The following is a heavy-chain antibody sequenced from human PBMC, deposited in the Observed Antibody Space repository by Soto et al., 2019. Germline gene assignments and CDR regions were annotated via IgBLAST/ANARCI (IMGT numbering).Heavy chain of an antibody. CDR1: GYSFNIYW. Sequence: GESLKISCKASGYSFNIYWIGWVRQLPGKGLEWMGVVYPGDSDTRYSPSFQGQVTISADKSISTAYLQWSSLKASDTAMYYCARMTNGVATSGPYYYYGMDVWGQGTTVTVSS. V-gene: IGHV5-51*01. J-gene: IGHJ6*02. CDR2: VYPGDSDT. D-gene: IGHD2-8*01. CDR3: ARMTNGVATSGPYYYYGMDV.